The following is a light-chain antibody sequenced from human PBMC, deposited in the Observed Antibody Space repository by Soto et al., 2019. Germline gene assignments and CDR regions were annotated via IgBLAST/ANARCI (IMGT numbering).Light chain of an antibody. Sequence: EIVLTQSPGAPSLSPGERATLSCRASQSISSKLAWYQHKPGQAPRLLIYDTSTRAAGIPARFTGSGSGTDFTLTISSLQSEDFAVYYCQQYNTWRSISFGQGTRLEIK. CDR1: QSISSK. CDR2: DTS. J-gene: IGKJ5*01. V-gene: IGKV3-15*01. CDR3: QQYNTWRSIS.